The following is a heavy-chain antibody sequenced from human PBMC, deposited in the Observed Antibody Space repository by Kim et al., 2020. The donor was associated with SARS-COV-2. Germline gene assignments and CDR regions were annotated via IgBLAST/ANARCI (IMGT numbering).Heavy chain of an antibody. D-gene: IGHD3-9*01. Sequence: SETLSLTCAVYGGSFSGYYWSWIRQPPGKGLEWIGEINHSGSTNYNPSLKSRVTISVDTSKNQFSLKLSSVTAADTAVYYCARGLRYFADWGQGTLVTVS. CDR3: ARGLRYFAD. J-gene: IGHJ4*02. CDR1: GGSFSGYY. CDR2: INHSGST. V-gene: IGHV4-34*01.